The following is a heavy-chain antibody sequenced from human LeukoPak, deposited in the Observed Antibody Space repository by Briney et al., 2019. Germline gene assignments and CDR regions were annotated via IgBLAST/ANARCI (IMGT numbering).Heavy chain of an antibody. CDR1: GGSISSGGYF. CDR2: IYHAGST. J-gene: IGHJ6*03. CDR3: ARATHYSASPGGPYMDV. Sequence: SQTLSLTCTVSGGSISSGGYFWIWIRHHPGKGLEWIAHIYHAGSTHDNPSLRGRVAISLDTSANQFSLRLSSVTAADTAVYFCARATHYSASPGGPYMDVWGQRTTVTVSS. D-gene: IGHD2-15*01. V-gene: IGHV4-31*03.